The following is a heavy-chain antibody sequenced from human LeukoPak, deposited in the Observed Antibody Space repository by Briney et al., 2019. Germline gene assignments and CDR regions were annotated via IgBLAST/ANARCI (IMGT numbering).Heavy chain of an antibody. CDR2: ISGSGGST. CDR1: GFTFSSYA. V-gene: IGHV3-23*01. Sequence: PGGSLRLSCAASGFTFSSYAMSWVRQAPGKGLEWVSAISGSGGSTYYADSVKGRFTISRDNSKNTLYLQMNSLRAEDTAVYYCAKDGEFDSSGWYDYWGQGALVTVSS. J-gene: IGHJ4*02. CDR3: AKDGEFDSSGWYDY. D-gene: IGHD6-19*01.